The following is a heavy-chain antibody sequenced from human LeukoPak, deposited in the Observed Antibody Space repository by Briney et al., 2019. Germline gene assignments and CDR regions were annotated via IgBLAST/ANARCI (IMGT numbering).Heavy chain of an antibody. CDR3: ARGAYCSGGSCDSSYYYYYMDV. V-gene: IGHV4-34*01. D-gene: IGHD2-15*01. CDR2: INHSGST. Sequence: PSETLSLTCAVYGGSFSGYYWSWIRQPPGKGLEWIGEINHSGSTNYNPSLESRVTISVDTSKNQFSLKLSSVTAADTAVYYCARGAYCSGGSCDSSYYYYYMDVWGKGTTVTVSS. J-gene: IGHJ6*03. CDR1: GGSFSGYY.